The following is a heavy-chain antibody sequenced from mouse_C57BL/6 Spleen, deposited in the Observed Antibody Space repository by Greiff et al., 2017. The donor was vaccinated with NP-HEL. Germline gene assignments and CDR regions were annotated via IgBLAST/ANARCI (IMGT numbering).Heavy chain of an antibody. D-gene: IGHD2-1*01. V-gene: IGHV5-17*01. J-gene: IGHJ2*01. CDR1: GFTFSDYG. CDR2: ISSGSSTI. Sequence: EVKLMESGGGLVKPGGSLKLSCAASGFTFSDYGMHWVRQAPEKGLEWVAYISSGSSTIYYADTVKGRFTISRDNAKNTLFLQMTSLRSEDTAMYYCARDHGKGYFDYWGQGTTLTVSS. CDR3: ARDHGKGYFDY.